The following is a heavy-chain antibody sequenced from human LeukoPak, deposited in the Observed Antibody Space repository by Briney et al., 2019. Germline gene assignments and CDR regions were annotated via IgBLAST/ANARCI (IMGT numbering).Heavy chain of an antibody. Sequence: GRSLRLSCAASGFTFYDYAMHWVRQAPGQGLEWVSGISWNGNSIDYADSVKGRFTISRDNAKNSLYLQMNSLRAEDSALYFCAKTTSGYASSFACWGQGTLVTVSS. CDR1: GFTFYDYA. CDR2: ISWNGNSI. D-gene: IGHD2-2*01. J-gene: IGHJ4*02. V-gene: IGHV3-9*01. CDR3: AKTTSGYASSFAC.